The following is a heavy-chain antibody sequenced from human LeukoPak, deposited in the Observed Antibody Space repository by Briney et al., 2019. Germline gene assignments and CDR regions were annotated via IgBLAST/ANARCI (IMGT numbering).Heavy chain of an antibody. V-gene: IGHV3-21*01. Sequence: PGGSLRLSCAASGFTFSSYSIHWVRQAPGKGLEWVSSISSSSSYIYYADSVKGRFTISRDNAKNSLFLQMNSLRAEDTAVYYCARDRFGGSGSCAYWGQGTLVTVSS. D-gene: IGHD3-10*01. CDR3: ARDRFGGSGSCAY. CDR1: GFTFSSYS. J-gene: IGHJ4*02. CDR2: ISSSSSYI.